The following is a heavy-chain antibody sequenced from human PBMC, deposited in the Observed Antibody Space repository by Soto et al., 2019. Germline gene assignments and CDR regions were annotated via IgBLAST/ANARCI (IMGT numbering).Heavy chain of an antibody. Sequence: PSETLSLTCTVSGGSISSGGHYWGWIRQHPGRGLEWIGYIDNSGITYDNPSLKSRITMSVDTPQNQFSLKLSSVTAADTAVYYCARNYGEYGHYFDSWGQGTLVTVSS. J-gene: IGHJ4*02. CDR1: GGSISSGGHY. CDR2: IDNSGIT. V-gene: IGHV4-31*03. CDR3: ARNYGEYGHYFDS. D-gene: IGHD4-17*01.